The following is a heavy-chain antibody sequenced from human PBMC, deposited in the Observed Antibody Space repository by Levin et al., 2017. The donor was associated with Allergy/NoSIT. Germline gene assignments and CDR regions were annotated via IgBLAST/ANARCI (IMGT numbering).Heavy chain of an antibody. V-gene: IGHV4-39*01. D-gene: IGHD6-19*01. CDR1: GGSISSSSYY. J-gene: IGHJ4*02. CDR3: ARRWIAVAGRGGFDY. CDR2: IYYSGST. Sequence: SETLSLTCTVSGGSISSSSYYWGWIRQPPGKGLEWIGSIYYSGSTYYNPSLKSRVTISVDTSKNQFSLKLSSVTAADTAVYYCARRWIAVAGRGGFDYWGQGTLVTVSS.